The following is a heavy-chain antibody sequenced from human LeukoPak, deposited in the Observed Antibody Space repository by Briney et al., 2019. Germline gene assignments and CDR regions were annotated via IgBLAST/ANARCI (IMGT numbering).Heavy chain of an antibody. CDR3: ARGGGLDYYYYYMDV. D-gene: IGHD6-19*01. J-gene: IGHJ6*03. CDR1: GGSISSYY. CDR2: IYYSGST. V-gene: IGHV4-59*01. Sequence: SETLSPTCTVSGGSISSYYWSWIRQPPGKGLEWIGYIYYSGSTNYNPSLKSRVTISADTSKNQFSLKLSSVTAADTAVYYCARGGGLDYYYYYMDVWGKGTTVTVSS.